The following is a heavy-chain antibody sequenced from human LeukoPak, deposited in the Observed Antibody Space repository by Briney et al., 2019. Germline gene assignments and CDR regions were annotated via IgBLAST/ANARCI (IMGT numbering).Heavy chain of an antibody. CDR2: ISSSSSYI. Sequence: SSISSSSSYIYYADSVKGRFTISRDNAKNSLYLQMNSLRAEDTAVYYCARGGNYDSGAFDIWGQGTMVTVSS. CDR3: ARGGNYDSGAFDI. V-gene: IGHV3-21*01. D-gene: IGHD3-22*01. J-gene: IGHJ3*02.